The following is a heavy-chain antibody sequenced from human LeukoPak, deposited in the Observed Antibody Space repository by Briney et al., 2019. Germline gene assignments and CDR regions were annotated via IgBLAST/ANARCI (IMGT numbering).Heavy chain of an antibody. D-gene: IGHD5-12*01. CDR3: ARSAEWLRNAFDI. Sequence: SETLSLTCTVSGASTSHFYWNWIRRPPGKGLEWIGYMHNSGSSKHSPSLKSRVTISLDTSKNQFSLQLTSATAADTAIYFCARSAEWLRNAFDIWGQGTMVSVSS. CDR1: GASTSHFY. CDR2: MHNSGSS. J-gene: IGHJ3*02. V-gene: IGHV4-59*01.